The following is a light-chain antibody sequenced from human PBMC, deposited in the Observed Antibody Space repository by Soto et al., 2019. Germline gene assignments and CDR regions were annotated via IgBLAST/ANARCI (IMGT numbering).Light chain of an antibody. Sequence: EIVMTQSPATLSVSPGERATLSCRASQNVGNNLVWYQQKPGQTPRLLIYDTSIRATGVPARFSGSRSGAEFTLTISSLQSEDFAVYYCQHYVTWPLTFGGGTKVDNK. J-gene: IGKJ4*01. CDR1: QNVGNN. V-gene: IGKV3-15*01. CDR2: DTS. CDR3: QHYVTWPLT.